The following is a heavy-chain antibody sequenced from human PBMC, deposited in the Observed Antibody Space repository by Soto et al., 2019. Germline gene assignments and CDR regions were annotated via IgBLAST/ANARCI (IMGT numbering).Heavy chain of an antibody. CDR1: GYTFTSYD. D-gene: IGHD6-13*01. CDR3: ARRGYSSSWYYYYYYGMDV. CDR2: MNPNSGNT. V-gene: IGHV1-8*01. J-gene: IGHJ6*02. Sequence: QVQLVQSGAEVKKPGASVKVSCKASGYTFTSYDINWVRQATGQGLERMGWMNPNSGNTGYAQKFQGRVTMTRNTSISTAYMELSSLRSEDTAVYYCARRGYSSSWYYYYYYGMDVWDQGTTVTVSS.